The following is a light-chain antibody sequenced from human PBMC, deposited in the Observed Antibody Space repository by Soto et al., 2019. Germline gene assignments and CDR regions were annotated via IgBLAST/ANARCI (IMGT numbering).Light chain of an antibody. CDR1: QSVSSSY. V-gene: IGKV3-20*01. CDR2: GAS. J-gene: IGKJ1*01. CDR3: QQYGNSPWT. Sequence: EIVLTQSPGTLALSRGERATLSCRASQSVSSSYLAWYQHRPGQAPRLLIFGASGRATGIPDRFSGTGSGTDFTLTISRLEPEDFAVYYCQQYGNSPWTFGQGTKVDI.